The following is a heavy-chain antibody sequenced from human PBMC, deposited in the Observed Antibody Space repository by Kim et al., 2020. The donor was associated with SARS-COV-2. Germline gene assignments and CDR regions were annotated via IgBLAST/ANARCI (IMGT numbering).Heavy chain of an antibody. CDR2: ISYDGSNK. CDR3: ARARRDDAFDI. Sequence: GGSLRLSCVASGLTFSSYAMHWVRQAPGKGLEWVAVISYDGSNKYYADSVKGRFIIPRDNSRNTLYLQMNSLRGEDAAVYYCARARRDDAFDIWGQGTMVTVSS. V-gene: IGHV3-30*04. CDR1: GLTFSSYA. J-gene: IGHJ3*02.